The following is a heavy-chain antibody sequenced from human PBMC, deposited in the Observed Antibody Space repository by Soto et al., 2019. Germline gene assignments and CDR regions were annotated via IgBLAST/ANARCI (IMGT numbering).Heavy chain of an antibody. Sequence: EVQLVESGGGLVQPGASLRLSCTASGITFSSYSMNWVRQAPGKGLEWLSYISSSKTTYADSVKGRFTISRDNAKNSVYLQMNSLRDEDTAVYYCVGDQDVHTPMVHGNYWGRGTRVTVCS. D-gene: IGHD5-18*01. CDR2: ISSSKTT. V-gene: IGHV3-48*02. J-gene: IGHJ4*02. CDR3: VGDQDVHTPMVHGNY. CDR1: GITFSSYS.